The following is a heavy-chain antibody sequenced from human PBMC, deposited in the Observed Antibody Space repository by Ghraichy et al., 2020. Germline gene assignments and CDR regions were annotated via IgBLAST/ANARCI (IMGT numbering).Heavy chain of an antibody. V-gene: IGHV4-30-2*01. CDR3: ASGYCSSTSCYYHDY. CDR2: IYHSGST. Sequence: SQTLSLTCAVSGGSISSGGYSWSWIRQPPGKGLEWIGYIYHSGSTYYNPSLKSRVTISVDRSKNQFSLKLSSVTAADTAVYYCASGYCSSTSCYYHDYWGQGTLVTVSS. CDR1: GGSISSGGYS. D-gene: IGHD2-2*03. J-gene: IGHJ4*02.